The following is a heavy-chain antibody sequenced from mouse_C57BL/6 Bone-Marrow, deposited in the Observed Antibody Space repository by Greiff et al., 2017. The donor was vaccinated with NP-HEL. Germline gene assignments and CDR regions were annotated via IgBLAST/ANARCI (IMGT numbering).Heavy chain of an antibody. V-gene: IGHV1-47*01. CDR1: GYTFTTYP. CDR3: ARGGNYGYDDWYFDV. Sequence: QVQLQQSGAALFPPGEGGKRGGKASGYTFTTYPIEWMKQNHGKSLEWIGNFPPYNDDTTYNEKFKGKATLTVEKSSSTVYLELSRLTSDDSAVYYCARGGNYGYDDWYFDVWGTGTTVTVSS. D-gene: IGHD2-2*01. J-gene: IGHJ1*03. CDR2: FPPYNDDT.